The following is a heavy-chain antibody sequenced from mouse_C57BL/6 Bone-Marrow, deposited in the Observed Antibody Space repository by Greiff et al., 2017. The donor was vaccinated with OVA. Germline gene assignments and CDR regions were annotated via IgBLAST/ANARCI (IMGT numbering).Heavy chain of an antibody. CDR1: GYTFTDYN. CDR3: ARSYYGSSWYFDV. V-gene: IGHV1-18*01. J-gene: IGHJ1*03. D-gene: IGHD2-3*01. CDR2: INPNNGGN. Sequence: EVQLQQSGPELVKPGASVKIPCKASGYTFTDYNMDWVEQSHGKSLEWIGDINPNNGGNIYNQKFKGKATLTVDKSSSTAYMELRSLTSEDTAVYYCARSYYGSSWYFDVWGTGTTVTVSS.